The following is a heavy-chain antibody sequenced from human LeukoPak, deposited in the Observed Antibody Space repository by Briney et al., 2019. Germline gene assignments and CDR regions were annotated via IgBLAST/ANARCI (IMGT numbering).Heavy chain of an antibody. CDR3: ARDQEGGYDLGNFDY. V-gene: IGHV1-2*02. Sequence: ASVKVSCKASGYTFIAYYVHWVRQAPGQGLEWMGWINPNSGGTNYAQKFQGRVTMTWDTSISTAYMELSRLRSDDTAVYYCARDQEGGYDLGNFDYWGQGTLVTVSS. J-gene: IGHJ4*02. CDR1: GYTFIAYY. D-gene: IGHD5-12*01. CDR2: INPNSGGT.